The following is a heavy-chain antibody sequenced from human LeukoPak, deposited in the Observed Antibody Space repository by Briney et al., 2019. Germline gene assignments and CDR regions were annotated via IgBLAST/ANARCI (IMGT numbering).Heavy chain of an antibody. Sequence: GGSLRLSCSASGFTFSTYAMHWVRQAPGKGLEYVSASCRNGGRTYYADSVRGRFTISRDNSKNTLYLQMSSLRAEDTAVYYCGKDLPSGGGVDYWGQGTLVTVSS. CDR2: SCRNGGRT. CDR3: GKDLPSGGGVDY. CDR1: GFTFSTYA. V-gene: IGHV3-64D*06. D-gene: IGHD3-10*01. J-gene: IGHJ4*02.